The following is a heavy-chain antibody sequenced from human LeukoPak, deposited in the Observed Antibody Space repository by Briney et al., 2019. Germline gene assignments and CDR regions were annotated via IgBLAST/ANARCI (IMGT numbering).Heavy chain of an antibody. CDR2: IYSGGST. CDR1: GFTVSSNY. V-gene: IGHV3-53*01. Sequence: GGSLRLSCAASGFTVSSNYMSCVRQAPGKGLGWVAVIYSGGSTYYADSVKGRFTISRDNSENTLYLQMNSLRAEDTAVYYCARHKGHNYYMDVWGKGTTVTVSS. CDR3: ARHKGHNYYMDV. J-gene: IGHJ6*03. D-gene: IGHD2-21*01.